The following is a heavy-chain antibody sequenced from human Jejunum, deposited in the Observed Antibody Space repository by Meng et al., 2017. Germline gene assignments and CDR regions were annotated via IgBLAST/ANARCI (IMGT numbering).Heavy chain of an antibody. CDR1: GGSISDYY. CDR2: INDSGST. D-gene: IGHD4-11*01. V-gene: IGHV4-34*01. CDR3: ARGNEYSNYGADF. J-gene: IGHJ4*02. Sequence: QVKLQQLCAGLLKHSGTMSHTCAVYGGSISDYYCTWIRKPPGKGLEWIGEINDSGSTNYKPSLKSRVTISVDTSKSQFYLRVSSVTAADTAVYYCARGNEYSNYGADFWGQGTLVTVSS.